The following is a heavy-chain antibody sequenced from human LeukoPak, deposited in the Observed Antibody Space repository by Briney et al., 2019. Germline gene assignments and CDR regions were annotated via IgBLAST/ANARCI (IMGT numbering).Heavy chain of an antibody. Sequence: PGGSLRLSCAASGFTFSSYAMSWVRQAPGKGLEWISAISGSGGSTYYADSVKGRFTISRDNSKNTLYLQMNSLRAEDTAVYYCAMVRYSSSWPFDYWGQGTLVTVSS. CDR2: ISGSGGST. V-gene: IGHV3-23*01. CDR1: GFTFSSYA. CDR3: AMVRYSSSWPFDY. D-gene: IGHD6-13*01. J-gene: IGHJ4*02.